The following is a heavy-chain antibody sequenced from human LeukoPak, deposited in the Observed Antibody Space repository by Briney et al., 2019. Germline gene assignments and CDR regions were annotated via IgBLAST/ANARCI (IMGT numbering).Heavy chain of an antibody. CDR1: GFTFSSYA. Sequence: GGSLRLSCAASGFTFSSYAMSWVRQAPGKGLEWVSAISGSGGSTYYADSVKGRFTISRDNSKNTLYLQMNSLRAEDTAVYYCARGVRDGYNSREDFFRYFTKKKYYMDVWGKGTTVTVSS. J-gene: IGHJ6*03. CDR2: ISGSGGST. D-gene: IGHD5-24*01. CDR3: ARGVRDGYNSREDFFRYFTKKKYYMDV. V-gene: IGHV3-23*01.